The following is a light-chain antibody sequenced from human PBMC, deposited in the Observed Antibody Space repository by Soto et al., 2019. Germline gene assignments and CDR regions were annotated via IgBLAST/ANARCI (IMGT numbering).Light chain of an antibody. J-gene: IGLJ1*01. CDR3: CSYAGSYPYV. V-gene: IGLV2-11*01. CDR2: DVT. Sequence: QSALTQPRSVSGSPGQSVTISCTGTSSDVGGYNYVSWYQHHPGKAPKLMIYDVTKRPSGVRDRFSASKSGNTASLTISGLQAEDEADYYCCSYAGSYPYVFGTGTKVTVL. CDR1: SSDVGGYNY.